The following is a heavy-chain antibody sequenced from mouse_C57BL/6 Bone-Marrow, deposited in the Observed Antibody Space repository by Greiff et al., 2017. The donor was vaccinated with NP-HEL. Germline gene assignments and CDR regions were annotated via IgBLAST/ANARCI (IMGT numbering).Heavy chain of an antibody. CDR2: IYPRSGNT. J-gene: IGHJ2*01. D-gene: IGHD1-1*01. CDR1: GYTFTSYG. V-gene: IGHV1-81*01. Sequence: QVLLKESGAELARPGASVKLSCKASGYTFTSYGISGVKQRTGQGLEWIGEIYPRSGNTYYNEKFKGKATLTADKSSSTAYMELRSLTSEDSAVYFCARLGYYYGSSYPDYWGQGTTLTVSS. CDR3: ARLGYYYGSSYPDY.